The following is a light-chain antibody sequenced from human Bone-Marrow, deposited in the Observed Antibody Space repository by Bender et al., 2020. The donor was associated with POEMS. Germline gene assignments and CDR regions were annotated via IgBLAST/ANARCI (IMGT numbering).Light chain of an antibody. V-gene: IGLV1-44*01. Sequence: QSVLTQPPSASGTPGQRVTISCSGGSSNIGAHAVNWYQHLPGTAPKLRIYSSHRRPSEVPDRFSGSRSGTSASLVISGLQSEDEADYYCAVWDDSRNGWVFGGGTKLTVL. CDR3: AVWDDSRNGWV. J-gene: IGLJ3*02. CDR2: SSH. CDR1: SSNIGAHA.